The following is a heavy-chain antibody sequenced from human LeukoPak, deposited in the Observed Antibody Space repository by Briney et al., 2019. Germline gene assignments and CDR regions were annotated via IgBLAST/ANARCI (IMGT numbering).Heavy chain of an antibody. Sequence: GGSLRLSCVASGFTLGDYNMNWVRQAPGKGLEWVSAITRSSTYMNYADSLKGRFTISRDNAKNSMYLQMDSLRGEDTAIYYCAREGLHPRIQLPGHYSDSWGPGTLVIVSS. V-gene: IGHV3-21*01. D-gene: IGHD1-1*01. J-gene: IGHJ4*02. CDR1: GFTLGDYN. CDR2: ITRSSTYM. CDR3: AREGLHPRIQLPGHYSDS.